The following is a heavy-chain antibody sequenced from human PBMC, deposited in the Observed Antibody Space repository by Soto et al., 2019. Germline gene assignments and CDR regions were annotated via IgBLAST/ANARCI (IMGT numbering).Heavy chain of an antibody. CDR1: GGSIGTYY. D-gene: IGHD5-12*01. CDR3: ATGAATTGGYYYYYGMDV. J-gene: IGHJ6*02. CDR2: IYYRGTT. Sequence: PSETLSLTCTVSGGSIGTYYWSWIRQPPGKRLEWIGNIYYRGTTNYNPSLKSRVTISGDTSNNQFSLNLSSVTAADTAVYDCATGAATTGGYYYYYGMDVWGQGTTVT. V-gene: IGHV4-59*01.